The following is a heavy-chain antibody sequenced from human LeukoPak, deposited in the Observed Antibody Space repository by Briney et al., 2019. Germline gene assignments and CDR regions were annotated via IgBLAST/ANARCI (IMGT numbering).Heavy chain of an antibody. V-gene: IGHV3-33*01. Sequence: GRSLRLFCAASGFTFSSYGMNWVRQAPGKGLEWVALIWSDGSNKYYADSVGGRFTISRDNSKNTLYLQMNSLRAEDTAIYYCARDRCGGDCYFLDYWGQGTLVTVSS. CDR1: GFTFSSYG. CDR2: IWSDGSNK. CDR3: ARDRCGGDCYFLDY. J-gene: IGHJ4*02. D-gene: IGHD2-21*02.